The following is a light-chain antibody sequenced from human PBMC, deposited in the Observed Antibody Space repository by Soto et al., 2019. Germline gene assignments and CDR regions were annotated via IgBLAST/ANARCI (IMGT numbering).Light chain of an antibody. Sequence: EIVLAHSPGTLSLSPGDRATLCCRAGQYLTNNYLAWYQQKPGQAPRLVIYDASSRATGIPDRFSASGSGTDFTLTISRLEPEDFAVYHCQQYGSSPLITFGQGTRLEIK. V-gene: IGKV3-20*01. CDR1: QYLTNNY. J-gene: IGKJ5*01. CDR3: QQYGSSPLIT. CDR2: DAS.